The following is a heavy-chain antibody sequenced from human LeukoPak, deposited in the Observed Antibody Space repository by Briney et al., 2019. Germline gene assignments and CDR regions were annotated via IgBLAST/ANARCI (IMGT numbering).Heavy chain of an antibody. D-gene: IGHD3-22*01. V-gene: IGHV3-23*01. CDR3: ARDIKGVVGLEGYLQH. CDR1: GFTFSSYA. J-gene: IGHJ1*01. CDR2: ISGSGLNT. Sequence: GGSLRLSCAASGFTFSSYAMSWVRQAPGKGLEWVSAISGSGLNTYYADSVRGRFTISRDNSKNTLYLQMNSLRAEDTAVYYCARDIKGVVGLEGYLQHWGQGTLVTVSS.